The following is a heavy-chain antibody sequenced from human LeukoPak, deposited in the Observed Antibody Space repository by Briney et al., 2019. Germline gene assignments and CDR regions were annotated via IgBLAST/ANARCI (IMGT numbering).Heavy chain of an antibody. D-gene: IGHD3-10*01. CDR2: IKSETDGATT. J-gene: IGHJ4*02. V-gene: IGHV3-15*01. CDR1: GFSFSYSW. CDR3: TTDLNQRLKWFGNPPDH. Sequence: GGSLRLSCAASGFSFSYSWLSWVRQAPGKGLDWLGHIKSETDGATTDYAAPVKGRVSISRDDSKKMLYLEMNSLKTEDTAVYYCTTDLNQRLKWFGNPPDHWGQGTLVTVSS.